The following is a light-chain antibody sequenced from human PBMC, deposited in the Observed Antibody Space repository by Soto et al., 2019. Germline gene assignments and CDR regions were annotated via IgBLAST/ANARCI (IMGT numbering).Light chain of an antibody. CDR2: AAS. CDR1: QSISSY. J-gene: IGKJ5*01. Sequence: DIEMAQSPSSLSACVGDRVTITCRASQSISSYLNWYQQEKGKAPKFLIYAASSLQSGVPSRFSGSGSWTDCTLTISSLQPEDVETDYCQQSYSNPITFGQGTRLEIK. V-gene: IGKV1-39*01. CDR3: QQSYSNPIT.